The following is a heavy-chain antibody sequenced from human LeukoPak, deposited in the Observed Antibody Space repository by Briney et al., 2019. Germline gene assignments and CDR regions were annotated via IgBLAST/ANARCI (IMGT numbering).Heavy chain of an antibody. D-gene: IGHD3-10*01. CDR1: GDYISSSSYY. CDR3: ARCKDYYVSGSYYKTFDY. V-gene: IGHV4-39*07. CDR2: IPYSGST. Sequence: SETLSLTCTVSGDYISSSSYYWGWIRQPPGKRLEWIVSIPYSGSTYYNPSLKSRVTISVDTSKNQFSLKLSSVTAADTAVYYCARCKDYYVSGSYYKTFDYWGQGTLVTVSS. J-gene: IGHJ4*02.